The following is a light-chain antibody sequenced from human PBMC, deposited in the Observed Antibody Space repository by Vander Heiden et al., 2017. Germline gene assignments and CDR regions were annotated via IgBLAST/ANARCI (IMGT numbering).Light chain of an antibody. CDR3: QSYDSSLSGWV. CDR2: GNS. Sequence: VLTQSPSLSGAPGPRVTTPCTGRRPNSGAGYDVHWYQQLPGTAPELRIYGNSNRPSGVPDRFSGSKSGTSAALAITGLQAEDEADYYCQSYDSSLSGWVFGGGTKLTVL. CDR1: RPNSGAGYD. V-gene: IGLV1-40*01. J-gene: IGLJ3*02.